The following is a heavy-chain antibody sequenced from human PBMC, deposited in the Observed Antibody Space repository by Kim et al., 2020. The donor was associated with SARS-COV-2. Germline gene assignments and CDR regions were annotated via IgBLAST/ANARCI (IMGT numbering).Heavy chain of an antibody. Sequence: ASVKVSCKASGYTFTSYGISWVRQAPGQGLEWMGWISAYNGNTNYAQKLQGRVTMTTDTSTSTAYMELRSLRSDDTAVYYCARDGYCSSTSCLPGNYYYGMDVWGQGTTVTVSS. CDR3: ARDGYCSSTSCLPGNYYYGMDV. D-gene: IGHD2-2*03. V-gene: IGHV1-18*01. J-gene: IGHJ6*02. CDR2: ISAYNGNT. CDR1: GYTFTSYG.